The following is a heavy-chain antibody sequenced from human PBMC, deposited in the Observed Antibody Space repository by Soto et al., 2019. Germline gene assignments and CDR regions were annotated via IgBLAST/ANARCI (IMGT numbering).Heavy chain of an antibody. CDR2: IIPIFGTA. D-gene: IGHD2-2*01. CDR3: ARDKAGYCSSTSCYPPHDYYYGMDV. J-gene: IGHJ6*02. CDR1: GGTFSSYA. Sequence: QVQLVQSGAEVKKPGSSVKVSCKASGGTFSSYAISWVRQAPGQGLEWMGGIIPIFGTANYAQKFQGRVTISADKSTSTAYKELSSLRSEDTAVYYCARDKAGYCSSTSCYPPHDYYYGMDVWGQGTTVTVSS. V-gene: IGHV1-69*06.